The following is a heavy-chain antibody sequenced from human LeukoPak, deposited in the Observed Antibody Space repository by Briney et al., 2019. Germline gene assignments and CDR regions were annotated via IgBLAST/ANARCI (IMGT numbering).Heavy chain of an antibody. V-gene: IGHV3-48*02. J-gene: IGHJ4*02. CDR3: ARSGDYGDYTGY. CDR2: ISSSSSNI. CDR1: GFTFSSYN. D-gene: IGHD4-17*01. Sequence: PGGSLRLSCAASGFTFSSYNMNWVRQAPGKGLEWVSYISSSSSNIQYAESVKGRFTISRDNAKNSLYLQMNSLRDEDTAVYDCARSGDYGDYTGYWGQGTLVTVSS.